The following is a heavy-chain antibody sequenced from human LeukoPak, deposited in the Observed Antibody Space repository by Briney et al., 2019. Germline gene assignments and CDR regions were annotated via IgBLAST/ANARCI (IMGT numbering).Heavy chain of an antibody. J-gene: IGHJ4*02. D-gene: IGHD3-3*01. Sequence: SQTLSLTCTVSGGSFSSGDYYWSWIRQPPGKGLEWIGYIYYSGRTYYNPSLKSRVTISVDTSKNQFSLKLSSVTAADTAVYYCARAPRRITIIGVVHGAFDYWGQGTLVTVSS. CDR1: GGSFSSGDYY. V-gene: IGHV4-30-4*01. CDR2: IYYSGRT. CDR3: ARAPRRITIIGVVHGAFDY.